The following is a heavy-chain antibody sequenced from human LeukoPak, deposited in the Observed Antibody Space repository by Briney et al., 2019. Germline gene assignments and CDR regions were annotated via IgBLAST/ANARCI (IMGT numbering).Heavy chain of an antibody. V-gene: IGHV1-18*01. CDR2: ISAYNGNT. CDR1: GYTFTSYG. CDR3: ARGIDSLAYCGGDCYSDIDY. J-gene: IGHJ4*02. D-gene: IGHD2-21*02. Sequence: EASVKVSCKASGYTFTSYGISWVRQAPGQGLEWMGWISAYNGNTNYAQKLQGRVTMTTDTSTSTAYMELRSLRSDDTAVYYCARGIDSLAYCGGDCYSDIDYWGQGTLVTVSS.